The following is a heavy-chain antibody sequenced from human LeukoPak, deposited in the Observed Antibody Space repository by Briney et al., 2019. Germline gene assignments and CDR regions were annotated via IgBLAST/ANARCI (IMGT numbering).Heavy chain of an antibody. V-gene: IGHV4-61*02. Sequence: SETLSLTCTVSGGSISSGIYYWSWIRQPAGQGLEWIGRIYTSGSTNYNPSLKSRVTISVDTSKNQFSLKLSSVTAADTAVYYCASYDSSGYSFDYWGQGTLVTVSS. CDR3: ASYDSSGYSFDY. J-gene: IGHJ4*02. CDR2: IYTSGST. CDR1: GGSISSGIYY. D-gene: IGHD3-22*01.